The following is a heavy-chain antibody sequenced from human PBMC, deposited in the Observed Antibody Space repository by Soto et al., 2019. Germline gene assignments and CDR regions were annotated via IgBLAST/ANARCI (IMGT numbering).Heavy chain of an antibody. CDR2: IYYSGST. V-gene: IGHV4-30-4*01. CDR1: GGSISSGDYY. Sequence: SETLSLTCTVSGGSISSGDYYWSWIRQPPGKGLEWIGYIYYSGSTYYNPSLKSRVTISVDTSKNQFSLKLSSVAAADTTVYYCARDLRITMVRGVYYYYGMDVWGQGTTVTVSS. D-gene: IGHD3-10*01. CDR3: ARDLRITMVRGVYYYYGMDV. J-gene: IGHJ6*02.